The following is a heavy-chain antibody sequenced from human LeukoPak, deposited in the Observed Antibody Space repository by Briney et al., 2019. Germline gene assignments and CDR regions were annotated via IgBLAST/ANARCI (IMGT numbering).Heavy chain of an antibody. V-gene: IGHV3-66*01. CDR3: ARDHYGDYVGGMDV. D-gene: IGHD4-17*01. CDR1: GFTVSSNY. J-gene: IGHJ6*02. Sequence: GSLRLSCAASGFTVSSNYMSWVRQAPGKGLEWVSVIYSGGSTYYADSVKGRFTISRDNSKNTLYLQMNSLRAEDTAVYYCARDHYGDYVGGMDVWGQGTTATVSS. CDR2: IYSGGST.